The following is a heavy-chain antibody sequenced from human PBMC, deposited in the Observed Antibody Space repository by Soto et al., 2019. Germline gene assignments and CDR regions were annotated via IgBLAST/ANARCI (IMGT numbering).Heavy chain of an antibody. CDR2: IYYSGST. V-gene: IGHV4-59*01. CDR3: AGYYDSNGYFGS. Sequence: IRQPPGKGLEWIGYIYYSGSTNYNPSLKSRVTISVDTSKNQFSLKLSSVTAADTAVYYCAGYYDSNGYFGSWGQGTLVTVSS. D-gene: IGHD3-22*01. J-gene: IGHJ5*02.